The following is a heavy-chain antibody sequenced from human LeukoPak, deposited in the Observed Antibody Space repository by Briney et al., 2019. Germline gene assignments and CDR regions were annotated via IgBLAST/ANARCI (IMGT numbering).Heavy chain of an antibody. J-gene: IGHJ3*02. CDR2: ISAYNGNT. D-gene: IGHD2-2*01. V-gene: IGHV1-18*01. CDR1: GYTFTSYG. Sequence: ASVTVSFKASGYTFTSYGISWVRQAPGQGLEWMGWISAYNGNTNYAQKLQGRVTMTADTSTSTAYMELRSLRSEDAAVYYCARLEDIVVVPAASAFDIWGQGTMVTVSS. CDR3: ARLEDIVVVPAASAFDI.